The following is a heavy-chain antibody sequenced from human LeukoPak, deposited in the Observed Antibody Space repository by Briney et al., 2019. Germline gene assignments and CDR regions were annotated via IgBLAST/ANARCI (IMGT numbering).Heavy chain of an antibody. V-gene: IGHV1-46*01. CDR2: INPSGGST. D-gene: IGHD5-12*01. CDR3: AREHSSGYSGYGFDY. CDR1: GYTFTSYY. Sequence: ASVKVSCKASGYTFTSYYMHWVRQAPGQGLEWMGIINPSGGSTSYAQKFQGRVTMTRDTSTSTVYMELSSLRSEDTAVYYCAREHSSGYSGYGFDYRGQGTLVTVSS. J-gene: IGHJ4*02.